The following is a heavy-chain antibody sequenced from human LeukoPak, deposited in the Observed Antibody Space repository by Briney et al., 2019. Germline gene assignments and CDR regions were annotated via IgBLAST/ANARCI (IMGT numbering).Heavy chain of an antibody. CDR3: AKDQRFALSNYDY. D-gene: IGHD2/OR15-2a*01. CDR1: GFTFSSYA. Sequence: GGSLRLSCAASGFTFSSYAMSWVRQAPGRGLEWVSGISGSGGSTYYADSVKGRFTISRDNSNNTPYLQMTSLRAEDTAVYYCAKDQRFALSNYDYWGQGTLVTVSS. J-gene: IGHJ4*02. CDR2: ISGSGGST. V-gene: IGHV3-23*01.